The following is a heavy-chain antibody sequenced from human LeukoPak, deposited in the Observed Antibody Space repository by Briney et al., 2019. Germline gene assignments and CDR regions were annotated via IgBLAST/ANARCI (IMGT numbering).Heavy chain of an antibody. J-gene: IGHJ3*02. Sequence: SETLSLTCTISGGSFSDYYWTWIRQPAGKGLEWIGRIIRGGTKYNPSLSSRVTISVDTSKNQFSLNLSSVTAADTAVYYCTRGYGFDIWGQGTLVTVSS. CDR3: TRGYGFDI. V-gene: IGHV4-4*07. CDR1: GGSFSDYY. CDR2: IIRGGT.